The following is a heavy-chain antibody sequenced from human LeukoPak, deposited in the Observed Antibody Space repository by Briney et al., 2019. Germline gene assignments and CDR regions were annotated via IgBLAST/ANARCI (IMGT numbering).Heavy chain of an antibody. J-gene: IGHJ4*02. D-gene: IGHD3-3*01. Sequence: ASVKVSCKASGYTFTSYYMHWVRQAPGQGLEWMGIINPSGGSTSYAQKFQGRVTMTRDTSTSTVYMELSSLRSEDTAVYYCARVGGGRGKYYDFWSGYFSFDYWGQGTLVTASS. V-gene: IGHV1-46*01. CDR3: ARVGGGRGKYYDFWSGYFSFDY. CDR2: INPSGGST. CDR1: GYTFTSYY.